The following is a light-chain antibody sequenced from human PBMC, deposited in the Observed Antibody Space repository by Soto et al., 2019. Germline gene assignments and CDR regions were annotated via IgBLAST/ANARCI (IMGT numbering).Light chain of an antibody. Sequence: QSVLTQPPSVSGAPGQRVTISCTGSSSNIGAGYDVHWYQQLPGTAPKLLIYDNNNRPSGVPDRFSGSKSGTSASLAITGLQAEDEADYYCQSYDYSLSGWRVFGGGTKLTVL. V-gene: IGLV1-40*01. J-gene: IGLJ2*01. CDR3: QSYDYSLSGWRV. CDR1: SSNIGAGYD. CDR2: DNN.